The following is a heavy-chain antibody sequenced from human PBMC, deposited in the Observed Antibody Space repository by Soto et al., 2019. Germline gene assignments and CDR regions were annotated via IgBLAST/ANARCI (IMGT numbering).Heavy chain of an antibody. CDR2: IYHSGST. J-gene: IGHJ4*02. CDR1: GGSISSGGYS. CDR3: ARTDGSGRYGMRLDY. D-gene: IGHD6-19*01. Sequence: SETLSLTCAVSGGSISSGGYSWSWIRQPPGKGLEWIGYIYHSGSTYYNPSLKSRVTISVDRSKNQFSLKLSPVTAADTAVYYCARTDGSGRYGMRLDYWGQGTLVTVSS. V-gene: IGHV4-30-2*01.